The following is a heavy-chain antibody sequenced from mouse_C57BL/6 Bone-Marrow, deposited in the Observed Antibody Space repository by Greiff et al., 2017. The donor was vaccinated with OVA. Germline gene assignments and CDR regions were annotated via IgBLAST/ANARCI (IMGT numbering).Heavy chain of an antibody. J-gene: IGHJ2*01. V-gene: IGHV1-72*01. CDR2: IDPSSGGT. D-gene: IGHD1-1*01. Sequence: QVQLQQPGAELVKPGASVKLSCKASGYTFTSYWMHWVKQRPGRGLEWIGRIDPSSGGTKYNEKFKSKATLTVDTPSSTAYMQLSSLTSEDSAVYYCASGRIYYYGSSAYYFDYWGQGTTLTVSS. CDR3: ASGRIYYYGSSAYYFDY. CDR1: GYTFTSYW.